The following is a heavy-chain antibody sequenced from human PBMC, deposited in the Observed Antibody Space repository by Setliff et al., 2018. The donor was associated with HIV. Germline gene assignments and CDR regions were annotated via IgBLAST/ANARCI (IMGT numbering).Heavy chain of an antibody. Sequence: SGPTLVNPTETLTLTCTVSGFSLSDARMGVNWIRQPPGKALEWLAHIFWNDEKAYSTSLESRLTISKDTSKSQVVLTMTNMDPVDAATYYCARISATHYDFWSGSIDYWGQGTLVTVSS. CDR2: IFWNDEK. J-gene: IGHJ4*02. V-gene: IGHV2-26*01. CDR1: GFSLSDARMG. CDR3: ARISATHYDFWSGSIDY. D-gene: IGHD3-3*01.